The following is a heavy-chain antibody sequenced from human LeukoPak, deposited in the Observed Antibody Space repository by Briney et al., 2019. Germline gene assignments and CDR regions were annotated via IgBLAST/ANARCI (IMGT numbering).Heavy chain of an antibody. CDR3: ASVYNYGMDV. CDR2: LNPSGGST. V-gene: IGHV1-46*01. CDR1: GYTVTSYY. Sequence: ASVNVSCKASGYTVTSYYMHWVRQAPGQGLEWMGILNPSGGSTSYAQKFQGRATLTRATSTRTVYMELSSLRSEDTAVYYCASVYNYGMDVWGQGTTVIVSS. J-gene: IGHJ6*02.